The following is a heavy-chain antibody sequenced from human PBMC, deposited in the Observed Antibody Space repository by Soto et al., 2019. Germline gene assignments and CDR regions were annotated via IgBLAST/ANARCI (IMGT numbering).Heavy chain of an antibody. V-gene: IGHV4-39*01. Sequence: SETLSLTCTVSGGSISSSRYYLGWIRHPPGKGLEWIGSIYYSGNTYHNPSLKSRVTISADTSKNQFSLKLSSVTAADTAVYYCARHAYGDYARYVYWGQGTLVTVSS. J-gene: IGHJ4*02. D-gene: IGHD4-17*01. CDR1: GGSISSSRYY. CDR2: IYYSGNT. CDR3: ARHAYGDYARYVY.